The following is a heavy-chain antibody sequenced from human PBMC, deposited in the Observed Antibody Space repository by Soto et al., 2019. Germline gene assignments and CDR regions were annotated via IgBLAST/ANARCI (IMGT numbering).Heavy chain of an antibody. CDR3: AKAAYSSGWSRDYYYGMDV. D-gene: IGHD6-19*01. V-gene: IGHV3-23*01. Sequence: VGSLRLSCAASGFTFSSYAMSWVRQAPGKGLEWVSAISGSGGSTYYADSVKGRFTISRDNSKNTLYLQMNSLRAEDTAVYYCAKAAYSSGWSRDYYYGMDVWGQGTTVTVSS. CDR1: GFTFSSYA. J-gene: IGHJ6*02. CDR2: ISGSGGST.